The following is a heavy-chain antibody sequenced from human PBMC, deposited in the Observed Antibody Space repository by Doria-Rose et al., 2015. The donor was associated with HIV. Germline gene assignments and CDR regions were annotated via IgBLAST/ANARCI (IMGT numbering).Heavy chain of an antibody. CDR1: GVSLSSPGMG. D-gene: IGHD6-13*01. V-gene: IGHV2-26*01. Sequence: QESGPALVKPTETLTLTCTVSGVSLSSPGMGVSWIRQPPGKALEWLANIFSDDERSYKTSLKSRLTISRCTSKSQVVLTMTDMDPVDTATYYCARIKSSRWYHKYYFDFWGQGTLVIVPA. CDR3: ARIKSSRWYHKYYFDF. J-gene: IGHJ4*02. CDR2: IFSDDER.